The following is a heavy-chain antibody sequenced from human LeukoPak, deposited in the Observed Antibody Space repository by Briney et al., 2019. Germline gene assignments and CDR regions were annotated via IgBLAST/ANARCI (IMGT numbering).Heavy chain of an antibody. J-gene: IGHJ4*02. V-gene: IGHV3-7*03. CDR3: AKVIAYSFYYDSSGLRDY. CDR1: GFTFSNQW. D-gene: IGHD3-22*01. CDR2: VKQDGKEK. Sequence: GGSLRLSCVVSGFTFSNQWISWVGPAPGKGLAWVANVKQDGKEKYYVDPVKGRCPISRDNAKKPLYLQMNSLRADDTAVYYCAKVIAYSFYYDSSGLRDYWGQGTLVTVSS.